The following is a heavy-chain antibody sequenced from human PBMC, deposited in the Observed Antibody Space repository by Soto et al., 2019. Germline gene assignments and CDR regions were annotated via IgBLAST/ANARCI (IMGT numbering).Heavy chain of an antibody. CDR1: GFTFSSYA. J-gene: IGHJ6*02. D-gene: IGHD2-2*02. CDR2: ISGSGGST. CDR3: AKGNTFRRYYYYGMDV. V-gene: IGHV3-23*01. Sequence: GGSLRLSCAASGFTFSSYAMSWVRQAPGKGLEWVSAISGSGGSTYYADSVKGRFTISRDNSKNTLYLQMNSLRAEDTAVYYCAKGNTFRRYYYYGMDVWGQGTTVTVSS.